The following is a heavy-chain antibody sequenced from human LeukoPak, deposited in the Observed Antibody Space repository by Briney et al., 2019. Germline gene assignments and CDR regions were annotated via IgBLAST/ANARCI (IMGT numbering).Heavy chain of an antibody. D-gene: IGHD2-2*02. Sequence: PGGSLRLSCAASGFTFSSYGMHWVRQAPGKGLEWVANIKQDGNEKYYVDSVKGRFTISRDNAQNSLYLQMNSLRAEDTAVYYCARVWVVLPAAIRDWGQGTLVTVSS. CDR3: ARVWVVLPAAIRD. J-gene: IGHJ4*02. CDR2: IKQDGNEK. V-gene: IGHV3-7*01. CDR1: GFTFSSYG.